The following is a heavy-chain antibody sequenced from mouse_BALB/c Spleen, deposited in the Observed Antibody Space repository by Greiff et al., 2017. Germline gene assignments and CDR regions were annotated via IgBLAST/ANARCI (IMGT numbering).Heavy chain of an antibody. CDR3: ARGYGYDGLGYYAMDY. D-gene: IGHD2-2*01. Sequence: VQLQQSGPELVKPGASVKMSCKASGYTFTSYVMHWVKQKPGQGLEWIGYINPYNDGTKYNEKFKGKATLTSDKSSSTAYMELSSLTSEDSAVYYCARGYGYDGLGYYAMDYWGQGTSVTVSS. CDR2: INPYNDGT. V-gene: IGHV1-14*01. CDR1: GYTFTSYV. J-gene: IGHJ4*01.